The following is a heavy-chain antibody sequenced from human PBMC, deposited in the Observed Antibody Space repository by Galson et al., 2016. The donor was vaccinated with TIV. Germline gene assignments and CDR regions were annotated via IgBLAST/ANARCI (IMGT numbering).Heavy chain of an antibody. CDR1: GLSVSINY. CDR3: ARDRIVDATYYYYYYGMDV. J-gene: IGHJ6*02. V-gene: IGHV3-66*02. CDR2: ISDGGNT. D-gene: IGHD1-26*01. Sequence: SLRLSCAASGLSVSINYMTWVRQAPGKGLEWVSVISDGGNTYYPDSVKGRFTISRDNSKNTLYLQMNSLRVEDTAVYYCARDRIVDATYYYYYYGMDVWGQGTAVTASS.